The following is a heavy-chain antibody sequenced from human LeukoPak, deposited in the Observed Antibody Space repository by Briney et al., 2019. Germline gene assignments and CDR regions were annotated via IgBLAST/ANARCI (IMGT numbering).Heavy chain of an antibody. V-gene: IGHV4-31*03. CDR1: GGSISSGGHY. CDR2: ISYSGST. J-gene: IGHJ3*02. D-gene: IGHD3-22*01. CDR3: ARGAFNYYDTIGYSNDAFDI. Sequence: SDTLSLTCTVSGGSISSGGHYWSWIRQHPGKGLEWIAYISYSGSTYYNPSLKSRIIISVDTSKNRFSLKLSSVTAADTAVYFCARGAFNYYDTIGYSNDAFDIWGQGTMVTVSS.